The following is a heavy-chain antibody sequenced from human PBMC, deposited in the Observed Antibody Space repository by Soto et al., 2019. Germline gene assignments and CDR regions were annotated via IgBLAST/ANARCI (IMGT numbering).Heavy chain of an antibody. Sequence: SVKVSCKASGGTFSSYAISWVRQAPGQGLEWMGGIIPIFGTANYAQKFQGRATITADESTSTAYMELSSLRSEDTAVYYCASYTLPPIGYCSSTSCPVPPLYYGMDVWGQGTTVTVSS. V-gene: IGHV1-69*13. CDR2: IIPIFGTA. D-gene: IGHD2-2*03. CDR1: GGTFSSYA. CDR3: ASYTLPPIGYCSSTSCPVPPLYYGMDV. J-gene: IGHJ6*02.